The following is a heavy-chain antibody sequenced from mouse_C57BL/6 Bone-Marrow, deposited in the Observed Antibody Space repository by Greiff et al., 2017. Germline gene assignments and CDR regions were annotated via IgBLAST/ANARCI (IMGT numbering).Heavy chain of an antibody. CDR1: GFTFSDYY. V-gene: IGHV5-12*01. J-gene: IGHJ3*01. Sequence: EVKLMESGGGLVQPGGSLKLSCAASGFTFSDYYMYWVRQTPEKRLEWVAYISNGGGSTYYPDTVKGRFTISRDNAKNTLYLQMSRLKSEDTAMYYCARGFLAYWGQGTLVTVSA. CDR2: ISNGGGST. CDR3: ARGFLAY.